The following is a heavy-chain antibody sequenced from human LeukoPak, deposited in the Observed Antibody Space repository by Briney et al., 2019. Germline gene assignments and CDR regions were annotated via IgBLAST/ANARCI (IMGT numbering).Heavy chain of an antibody. Sequence: ASVKVSCKVSGYTLTELSMHWVRQAPGKGPEWMGGFDPEDGETIYAQKFQGRVTMTEDTSTDTAYMELSSLRSEDTAVYYCATVCGGDCYYFDYWGQGTLVTVSS. CDR2: FDPEDGET. D-gene: IGHD2-21*02. J-gene: IGHJ4*02. V-gene: IGHV1-24*01. CDR1: GYTLTELS. CDR3: ATVCGGDCYYFDY.